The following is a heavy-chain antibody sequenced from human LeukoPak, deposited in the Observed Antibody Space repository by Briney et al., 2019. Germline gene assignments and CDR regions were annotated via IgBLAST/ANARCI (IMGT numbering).Heavy chain of an antibody. D-gene: IGHD3-10*01. J-gene: IGHJ4*02. CDR3: ARDAGHPYYGSGGLDY. Sequence: PGGSLRLSCAASGITVSDNYMNWVRQAPGKGLEWVSVIYPDGSTSYADSVKGRFTISRDNSKNTLYLQMSNLRADDTAVYYCARDAGHPYYGSGGLDYWGQGTLVTVSS. CDR1: GITVSDNY. CDR2: IYPDGST. V-gene: IGHV3-66*01.